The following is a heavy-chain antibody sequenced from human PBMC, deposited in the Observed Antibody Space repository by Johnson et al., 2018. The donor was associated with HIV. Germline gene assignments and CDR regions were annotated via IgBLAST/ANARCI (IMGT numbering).Heavy chain of an antibody. CDR1: GFAVSSNY. J-gene: IGHJ3*02. V-gene: IGHV3-66*01. D-gene: IGHD1-26*01. CDR3: AKSHASFELSGEDVFHI. Sequence: VQLVESGGGLVQPGGSLRLSCAASGFAVSSNYMSWVRQAPGKGLEWVSLIYSSGTTDYADSVQGRFTISRDNSKNTLYLQMNSLRAEDTAVYYCAKSHASFELSGEDVFHIWGQGTMVTVSS. CDR2: IYSSGTT.